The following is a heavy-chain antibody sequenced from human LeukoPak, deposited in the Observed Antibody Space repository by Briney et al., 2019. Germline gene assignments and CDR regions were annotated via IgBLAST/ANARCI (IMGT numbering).Heavy chain of an antibody. Sequence: GGSLRLSCAASGFTFSSYAMSWVRQAPGKGLGWVSAISGSGGSTYYADSVKGRFTISRDNSKNTLYLQMNSLRAEDTAVYYCAKDPGVVVAAGILDYWGQGTLVTVSS. CDR3: AKDPGVVVAAGILDY. V-gene: IGHV3-23*01. J-gene: IGHJ4*02. CDR1: GFTFSSYA. CDR2: ISGSGGST. D-gene: IGHD2-15*01.